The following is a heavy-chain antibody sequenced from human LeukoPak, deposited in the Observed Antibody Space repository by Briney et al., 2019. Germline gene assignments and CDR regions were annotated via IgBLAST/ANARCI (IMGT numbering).Heavy chain of an antibody. Sequence: SETLSLTCTVSGGSISYYYWTWIRQPPGKGLEWIGYIYYIGGTNYNPSLKSRVTISVDTSKNQFSLKLSSVTAADTAVYYCARCPYYYDSSGTSSRAFDIWGQGTMVTVSS. J-gene: IGHJ3*02. CDR1: GGSISYYY. CDR2: IYYIGGT. D-gene: IGHD3-22*01. V-gene: IGHV4-59*01. CDR3: ARCPYYYDSSGTSSRAFDI.